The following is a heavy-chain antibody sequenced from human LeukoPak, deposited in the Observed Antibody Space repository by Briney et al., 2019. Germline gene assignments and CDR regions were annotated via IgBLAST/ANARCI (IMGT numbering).Heavy chain of an antibody. D-gene: IGHD4/OR15-4a*01. CDR2: IYPGDSDT. CDR1: GSSFSSNW. Sequence: GESLKISCKGSGSSFSSNWIAWVRQLPGKGLEWMGIIYPGDSDTRYSPSFQGQVTFSADKPINTAYLQWSNLKASDTAMYYCARHKQPLGANDYWGQGTLVTVSS. V-gene: IGHV5-51*01. J-gene: IGHJ4*02. CDR3: ARHKQPLGANDY.